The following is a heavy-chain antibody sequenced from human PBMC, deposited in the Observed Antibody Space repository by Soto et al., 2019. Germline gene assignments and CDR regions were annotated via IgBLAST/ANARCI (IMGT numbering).Heavy chain of an antibody. D-gene: IGHD3-22*01. CDR2: IIPIFGTA. V-gene: IGHV1-69*01. CDR3: ARGLYDSSGYRYYYYGMDV. CDR1: GGTFSSYA. Sequence: QVQLVQSGAEVKKPGSSVKVSCKASGGTFSSYAISWVRQAPGQGLEWMGGIIPIFGTANHAQKFQGRVTITADESTSTAYMELSSLRSEDTAVYYCARGLYDSSGYRYYYYGMDVWGQGTTVTVSS. J-gene: IGHJ6*02.